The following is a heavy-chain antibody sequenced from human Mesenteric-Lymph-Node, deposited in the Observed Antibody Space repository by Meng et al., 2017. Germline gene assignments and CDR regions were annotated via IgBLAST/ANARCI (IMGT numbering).Heavy chain of an antibody. J-gene: IGHJ4*01. D-gene: IGHD3-22*01. CDR1: GGSISSGDHS. Sequence: QVQLQESGPGLVKPSQTLSLTCTVSGGSISSGDHSWSWIRQHPGKGLEWIAYIYYSGSTYYNPSLKSRVILSVDTSKNQFSLKLSSVTAADTAVYYCARVDSSGYFLDYWGQGTLVTVSS. CDR3: ARVDSSGYFLDY. CDR2: IYYSGST. V-gene: IGHV4-31*03.